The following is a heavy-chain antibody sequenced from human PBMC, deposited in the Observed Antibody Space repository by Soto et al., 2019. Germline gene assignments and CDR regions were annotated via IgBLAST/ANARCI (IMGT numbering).Heavy chain of an antibody. Sequence: QVQLQESGPGLVKPSQTLSLTCTVSGGSISSGGYYWSWIRQHPGKGLEWMGYIYYSGSTYYNPSLKSRVTISVDTSKNQFSLKLSSVTAADTAVYYCASLRTIFGVVIMGDYFDYWGQGTLVTVSS. V-gene: IGHV4-31*03. J-gene: IGHJ4*02. CDR3: ASLRTIFGVVIMGDYFDY. CDR2: IYYSGST. CDR1: GGSISSGGYY. D-gene: IGHD3-3*01.